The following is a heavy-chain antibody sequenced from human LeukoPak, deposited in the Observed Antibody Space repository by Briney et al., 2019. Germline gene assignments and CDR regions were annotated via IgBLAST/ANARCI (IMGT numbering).Heavy chain of an antibody. CDR3: AKDLVEYDSSGYYSY. V-gene: IGHV3-23*01. J-gene: IGHJ4*02. Sequence: GGSLRLFCAASGFTFSSYAMSWVRQAPGKGLEWVSAISGSGGSTYYADSVKGRFTISRDNSKNALYLQMNSLRAEDTAVYYCAKDLVEYDSSGYYSYWGQGTLVTVSS. CDR1: GFTFSSYA. D-gene: IGHD3-22*01. CDR2: ISGSGGST.